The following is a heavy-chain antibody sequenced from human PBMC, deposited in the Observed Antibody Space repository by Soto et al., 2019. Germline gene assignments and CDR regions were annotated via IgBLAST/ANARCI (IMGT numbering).Heavy chain of an antibody. V-gene: IGHV1-24*01. CDR3: ATDSRGYPGY. J-gene: IGHJ4*02. CDR2: FDPEDGET. D-gene: IGHD3-10*01. CDR1: GYTLTELS. Sequence: ASVEVSCKXSGYTLTELSMHWVRQAPGKGLEWMGGFDPEDGETIYAQKFQGRVTMTEDTSTDTAYMELSSLRSEDTAVYYCATDSRGYPGYWGQGTLVILSS.